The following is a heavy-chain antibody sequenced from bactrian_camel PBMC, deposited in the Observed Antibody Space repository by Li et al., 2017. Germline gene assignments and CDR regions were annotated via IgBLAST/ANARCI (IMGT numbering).Heavy chain of an antibody. J-gene: IGHJ4*01. CDR2: IDSDGST. V-gene: IGHV3S53*01. D-gene: IGHD2*01. CDR3: AVDLRCLRRRRGEYTDYTY. CDR1: GVSTSC. Sequence: HVQLVESGGGSVQAGGSLRLSCTASGVSTSCMAWFREAPGKEREGVATIDSDGSTLYADSVKGRFTISKDNAKNTLYLQMNSLKPEDTAVYYCAVDLRCLRRRRGEYTDYTYWGQGTQVTVS.